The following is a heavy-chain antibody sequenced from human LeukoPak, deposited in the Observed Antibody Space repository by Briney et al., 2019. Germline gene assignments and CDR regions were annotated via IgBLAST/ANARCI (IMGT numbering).Heavy chain of an antibody. CDR3: ARDPTGYSSGGY. CDR2: ISSNGGST. CDR1: GFTFSSYA. Sequence: PGGSLRLSCAASGFTFSSYAMHWVRQAPGKGLEYVSAISSNGGSTYYANSEKGRFTISRDNSKNTLYLQMGSLRAEDMAVYYCARDPTGYSSGGYWGQGTLVTVSS. J-gene: IGHJ4*02. V-gene: IGHV3-64*01. D-gene: IGHD6-19*01.